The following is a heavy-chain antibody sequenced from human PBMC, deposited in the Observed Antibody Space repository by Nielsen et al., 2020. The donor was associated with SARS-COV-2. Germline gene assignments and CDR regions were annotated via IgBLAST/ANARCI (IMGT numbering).Heavy chain of an antibody. V-gene: IGHV3-23*01. D-gene: IGHD6-19*01. Sequence: GGSLRLFCAASGFTFSSYAMSWVRQAPGKGLEWVSAISGSSGSTYYADSVKGRFTISRDNSKNTLYLQMNSLRAEDTAVYYCARHTLGYSSGWYYWGQGTLVTVSS. CDR2: ISGSSGST. CDR1: GFTFSSYA. CDR3: ARHTLGYSSGWYY. J-gene: IGHJ4*02.